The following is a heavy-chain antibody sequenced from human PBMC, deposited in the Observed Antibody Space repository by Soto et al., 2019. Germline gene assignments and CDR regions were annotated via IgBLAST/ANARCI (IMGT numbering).Heavy chain of an antibody. D-gene: IGHD2-2*01. Sequence: QLQLQESGPGLLKPSETLSLTCSVSGGSINSRSYSWGWIRQPPGKGLEWIGPFYNNANPNYNPSLQTRVTISVDTSKNQFSLRLTSVTAADTAVYYGESLEGYCSTNGCHGDYAMDVWGQGTTVTVSS. J-gene: IGHJ6*02. CDR1: GGSINSRSYS. CDR2: FYNNANP. CDR3: ESLEGYCSTNGCHGDYAMDV. V-gene: IGHV4-39*01.